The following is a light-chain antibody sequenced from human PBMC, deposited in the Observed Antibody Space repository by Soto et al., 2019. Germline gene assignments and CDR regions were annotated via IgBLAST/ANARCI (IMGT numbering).Light chain of an antibody. CDR1: QSVSSNF. V-gene: IGKV3-20*01. J-gene: IGKJ1*01. Sequence: EIVLPQSTGTLSLSPGERATLSCMASQSVSSNFLAWYQEKPGQTPRLLIYGASSRATGIPDRFSGSGSGADFTLTISRLEPEDFAVYYCQQYGSSPRTFGQGTKVDIK. CDR2: GAS. CDR3: QQYGSSPRT.